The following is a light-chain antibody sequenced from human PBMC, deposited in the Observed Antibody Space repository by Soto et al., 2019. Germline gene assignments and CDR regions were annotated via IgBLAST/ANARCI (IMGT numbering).Light chain of an antibody. CDR3: HQSFGSVWT. V-gene: IGKV3-20*01. CDR1: QNVVTSH. CDR2: GTS. J-gene: IGKJ1*01. Sequence: EIVLTQSPGTLSLSPGEGATLSCRASQNVVTSHFAWFQQKPGQAPRLLIYGTSIRAPGIPDRFSGSGSGTDFTLTLRRLEPEDFAVYFCHQSFGSVWTFGQGTKVEI.